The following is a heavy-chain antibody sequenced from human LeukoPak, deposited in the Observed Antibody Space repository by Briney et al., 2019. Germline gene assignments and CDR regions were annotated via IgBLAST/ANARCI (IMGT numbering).Heavy chain of an antibody. V-gene: IGHV4-61*01. CDR2: SGST. Sequence: SETLSLTCSVSGGSVSSGNYYWSWIRQPPGKGLEWIGYSGSTNYNPSLKSRVTISEDTSKKQISLKLSSVTAADTAVYYCARADYSNYWFDPWGQGTLVTVSS. CDR1: GGSVSSGNYY. J-gene: IGHJ5*02. D-gene: IGHD4-11*01. CDR3: ARADYSNYWFDP.